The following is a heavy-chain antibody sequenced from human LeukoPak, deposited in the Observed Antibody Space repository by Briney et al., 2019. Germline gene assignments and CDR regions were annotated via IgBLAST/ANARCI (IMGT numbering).Heavy chain of an antibody. V-gene: IGHV3-7*01. CDR2: INQGGSGK. CDR1: GFTFRSYW. CDR3: ARELQSVVVPAAPSYFDY. Sequence: GGSLRLSCAASGFTFRSYWMSWVRQAPGKGLEWVANINQGGSGKYYVDSVKGRFTISRDNAKNSLYLQMNSLRAEDTAVYYCARELQSVVVPAAPSYFDYWGQGTLVTVSS. J-gene: IGHJ4*02. D-gene: IGHD2-2*01.